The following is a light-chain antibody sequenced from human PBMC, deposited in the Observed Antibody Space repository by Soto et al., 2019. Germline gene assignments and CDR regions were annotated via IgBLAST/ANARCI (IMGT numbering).Light chain of an antibody. CDR2: DAS. CDR1: ETITTS. J-gene: IGKJ1*01. V-gene: IGKV1-5*01. CDR3: QQYNSYSPT. Sequence: DIQMTQSPSTLSASVGDGVTITCRASETITTSLAWYQQQPGTAPKVLIYDASTLESGVPSRFSGSGSGTEFTLTISSLQPADFATYYCQQYNSYSPTFGQGTKVEVK.